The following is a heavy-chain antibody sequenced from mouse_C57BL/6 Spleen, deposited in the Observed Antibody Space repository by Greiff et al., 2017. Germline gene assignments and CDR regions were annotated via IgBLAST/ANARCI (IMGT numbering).Heavy chain of an antibody. Sequence: QVQLKASGAELARPGASVKLSCKASGYTFTSYGISWVKQRTGQGLEWIGEIYPRSGNTYYNEKFKGKATLTADKSSSTAYMELRSLTSEDSAVYFCARRYGSSYWYFDVWGTGTTVTVSS. CDR2: IYPRSGNT. J-gene: IGHJ1*03. CDR1: GYTFTSYG. V-gene: IGHV1-81*01. CDR3: ARRYGSSYWYFDV. D-gene: IGHD1-1*01.